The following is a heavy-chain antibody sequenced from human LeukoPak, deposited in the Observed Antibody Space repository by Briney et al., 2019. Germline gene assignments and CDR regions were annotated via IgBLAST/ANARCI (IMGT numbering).Heavy chain of an antibody. CDR1: GGTFSSYA. J-gene: IGHJ6*02. CDR3: ARFEGPIAAAGTGDYYYGMDV. D-gene: IGHD6-13*01. V-gene: IGHV1-69*13. Sequence: ASVKVSCKASGGTFSSYAISWVRQAPGQGLEWMGGIIPIFGTANYAQKFQGRVTITADESTSTAYMELSSLRSEDTAAYYCARFEGPIAAAGTGDYYYGMDVWGQGTTVTVSS. CDR2: IIPIFGTA.